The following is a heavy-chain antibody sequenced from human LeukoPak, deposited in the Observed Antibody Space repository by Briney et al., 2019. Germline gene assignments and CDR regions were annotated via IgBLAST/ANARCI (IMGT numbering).Heavy chain of an antibody. CDR2: INAGGSDI. Sequence: QTGGSLRLSCAASGFTLSSYAMSWVRQAPGKGLEWVSSINAGGSDIHYADSFKGRFTISRDNAKSSLYLQMSSLRAEDTAVYYCAREGVLLWFGEAEHGMDVWGQGTTVTVSS. D-gene: IGHD3-10*01. V-gene: IGHV3-48*04. J-gene: IGHJ6*02. CDR1: GFTLSSYA. CDR3: AREGVLLWFGEAEHGMDV.